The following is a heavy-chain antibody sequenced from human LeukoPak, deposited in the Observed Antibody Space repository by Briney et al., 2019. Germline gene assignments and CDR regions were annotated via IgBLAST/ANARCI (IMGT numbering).Heavy chain of an antibody. D-gene: IGHD1-1*01. Sequence: KPSETLSLTCTVSGGSISSSSFYWGWIRQPPGKGLECIGSIYYSGRTYYNPSLKSRVTISVDTSKNQFSLKLSSVTAADTAVYYCARIRYSENIDYWGQGTLVTVSS. CDR2: IYYSGRT. CDR3: ARIRYSENIDY. J-gene: IGHJ4*02. CDR1: GGSISSSSFY. V-gene: IGHV4-39*01.